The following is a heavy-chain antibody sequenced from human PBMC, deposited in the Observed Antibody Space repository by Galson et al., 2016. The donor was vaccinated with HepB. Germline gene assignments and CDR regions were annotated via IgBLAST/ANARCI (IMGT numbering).Heavy chain of an antibody. CDR3: ARGNEYSSPFYYYYAMDV. J-gene: IGHJ6*02. CDR1: GGSISSYY. V-gene: IGHV4-59*01. D-gene: IGHD6-6*01. CDR2: IYFTGGT. Sequence: TLSLTCSIFGGSISSYYWTWMRQPPGKGLEWIGNIYFTGGTNYNPSLKSRVTISLDTSRNQFSLKLTSVTAADSAPYYCARGNEYSSPFYYYYAMDVWGQGTTVTVSS.